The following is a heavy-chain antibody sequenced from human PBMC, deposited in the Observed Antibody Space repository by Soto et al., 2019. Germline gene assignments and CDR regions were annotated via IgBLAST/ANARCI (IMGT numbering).Heavy chain of an antibody. D-gene: IGHD6-13*01. V-gene: IGHV3-21*01. CDR3: ARDLKVLGAAAGTDFDY. CDR1: GFTFSSYS. CDR2: ISSSSSYI. J-gene: IGHJ4*02. Sequence: GGSLRLSCAASGFTFSSYSMNWVRQAPGKGLEWVSSISSSSSYIYYADSVKGRFTISRDNAKNSLYLQMNSLRAEDTAVYYCARDLKVLGAAAGTDFDYWGQGTLVTVSS.